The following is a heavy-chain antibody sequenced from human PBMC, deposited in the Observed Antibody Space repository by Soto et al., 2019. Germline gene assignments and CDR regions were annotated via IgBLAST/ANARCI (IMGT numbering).Heavy chain of an antibody. Sequence: PSETLSLTCAVSGGSISSSNWWSWVRQPPGKGLEWIGRIYSGGRNNYNPSLKSRVTMSVDTSKNQFSLRLSSVTAADTAMYYCARGRSRWDYWGQGTLVTVSS. J-gene: IGHJ4*02. V-gene: IGHV4-4*02. CDR3: ARGRSRWDY. CDR2: IYSGGRN. D-gene: IGHD6-13*01. CDR1: GGSISSSNW.